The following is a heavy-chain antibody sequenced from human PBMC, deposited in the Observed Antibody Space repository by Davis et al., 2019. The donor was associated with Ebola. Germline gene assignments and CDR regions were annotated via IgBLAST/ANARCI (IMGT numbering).Heavy chain of an antibody. Sequence: GESLKISCAASAFTFDNYAMSWVRQAPGKGLVWVSRIFYDESTTNYADSVKGRFTISRDNAKNTLFLQMNSLRVDDTAVYYCARGLSGTYGFDYWGQGTLVTVSS. CDR2: IFYDESTT. CDR3: ARGLSGTYGFDY. D-gene: IGHD1-26*01. V-gene: IGHV3-74*01. J-gene: IGHJ4*02. CDR1: AFTFDNYA.